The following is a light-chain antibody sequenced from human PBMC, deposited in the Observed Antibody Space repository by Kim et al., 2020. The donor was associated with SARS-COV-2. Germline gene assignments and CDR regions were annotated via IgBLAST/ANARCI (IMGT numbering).Light chain of an antibody. V-gene: IGKV3-15*01. CDR2: NAA. CDR1: QSSSSN. CDR3: QQYNDWPPTYT. Sequence: PGDTATRSRRASQSSSSNLAWEQQKHGQAPRLLIQNAATRATGMPARIRGSGFATEFTLTISSLQSEDFAVYYCQQYNDWPPTYTFGQGTKLEIK. J-gene: IGKJ2*01.